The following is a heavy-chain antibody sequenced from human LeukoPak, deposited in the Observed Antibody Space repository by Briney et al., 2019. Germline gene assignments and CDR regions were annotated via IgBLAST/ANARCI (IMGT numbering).Heavy chain of an antibody. V-gene: IGHV3-7*01. Sequence: GGSLRLSCAASGFTFRKDWMSWVRQAREKGLEWVAIIKPDGSSQYYVDAVKGRFTISRDNARNSLYVQMNSLRVEDTAVYYCARDGWTLAVNYWGQGILVTVSS. D-gene: IGHD3/OR15-3a*01. CDR3: ARDGWTLAVNY. CDR2: IKPDGSSQ. CDR1: GFTFRKDW. J-gene: IGHJ4*02.